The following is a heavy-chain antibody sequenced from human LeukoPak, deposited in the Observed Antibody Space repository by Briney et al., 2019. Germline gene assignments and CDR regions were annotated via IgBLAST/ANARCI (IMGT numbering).Heavy chain of an antibody. D-gene: IGHD3-22*01. CDR1: GFTFINYY. J-gene: IGHJ4*02. CDR2: INPSGGST. Sequence: ASVKVSCKASGFTFINYYMHWVRQAPGQGLEWMGIINPSGGSTSYAQKFQGRVTMTRDTSTSTVYMELSSLRSEDTAVYYCARDRYYYDSSGYIRGISFDYWGQGTLVTVSS. V-gene: IGHV1-46*01. CDR3: ARDRYYYDSSGYIRGISFDY.